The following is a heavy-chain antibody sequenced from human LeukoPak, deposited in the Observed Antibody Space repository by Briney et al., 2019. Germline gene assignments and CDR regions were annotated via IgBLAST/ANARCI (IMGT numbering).Heavy chain of an antibody. CDR2: ISSGSTPI. D-gene: IGHD6-13*01. CDR1: GFTFSSYS. Sequence: GGSLRLSCAAFGFTFSSYSMNWVRQAPGKGLEWVSSISSGSTPIHYADSVKGRSTISRDDAKNSVYLQMNSLRAEDTAVYYCASDDRTSWYFGDYWGQGTLVTVSS. CDR3: ASDDRTSWYFGDY. J-gene: IGHJ4*02. V-gene: IGHV3-48*04.